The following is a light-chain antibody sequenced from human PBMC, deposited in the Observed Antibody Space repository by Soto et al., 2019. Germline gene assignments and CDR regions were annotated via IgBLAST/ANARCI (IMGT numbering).Light chain of an antibody. J-gene: IGKJ1*01. V-gene: IGKV1-17*01. CDR2: ATF. CDR3: RKFNRYPRT. Sequence: DIQMTQSPSSLSASVGDRVTITCRASQDISSDLGWYQQRPGRAPKRLIYATFTLQSGVPSMFSGSRSGTDFTLTSIILQPEDFATDYFRKFNRYPRTFGQGTKWE. CDR1: QDISSD.